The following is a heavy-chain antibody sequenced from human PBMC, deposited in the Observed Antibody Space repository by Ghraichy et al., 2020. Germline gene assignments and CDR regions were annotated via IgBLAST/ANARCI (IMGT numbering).Heavy chain of an antibody. D-gene: IGHD1-7*01. CDR2: VSGGADSK. Sequence: GGSLRLSCAASGFTFSTFAMTWVRQAPGKGLEWVVTVSGGADSKYYAESVRGQFAISRDNSKNTLYLQMNSLRAEDTAIYYCTKGEGKTGTRGAFVYWGQGTLVTVSS. V-gene: IGHV3-23*01. CDR3: TKGEGKTGTRGAFVY. CDR1: GFTFSTFA. J-gene: IGHJ4*02.